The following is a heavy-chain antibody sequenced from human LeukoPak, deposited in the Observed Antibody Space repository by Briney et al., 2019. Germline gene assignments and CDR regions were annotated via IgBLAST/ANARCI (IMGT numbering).Heavy chain of an antibody. J-gene: IGHJ4*02. CDR2: IYPGDSDT. Sequence: GESLKISCKGSGYSFTSYWIGWVRQMPGKGLEWMGIIYPGDSDTRYSPSFQGQVTISADKSISTAYLQWSSLKASDTAMYYCAVGGRVVVAAYSGIGIIDYWGQGTLVTVSS. CDR1: GYSFTSYW. D-gene: IGHD2-15*01. CDR3: AVGGRVVVAAYSGIGIIDY. V-gene: IGHV5-51*01.